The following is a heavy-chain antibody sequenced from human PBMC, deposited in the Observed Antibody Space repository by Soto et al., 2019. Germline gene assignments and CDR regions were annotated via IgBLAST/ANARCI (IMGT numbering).Heavy chain of an antibody. CDR2: INPNSGGT. V-gene: IGHV1-2*04. Sequence: GASVKVSCKASGYTFTGYYMHWVRQAPGQGLEWMGWINPNSGGTNYAQKFQGWVTMTRDTSISTAYMELSRLRSDDTAVYYCARGEDHTYYYDSSGYSGAFDIWGQGTMVTVSS. CDR3: ARGEDHTYYYDSSGYSGAFDI. CDR1: GYTFTGYY. J-gene: IGHJ3*02. D-gene: IGHD3-22*01.